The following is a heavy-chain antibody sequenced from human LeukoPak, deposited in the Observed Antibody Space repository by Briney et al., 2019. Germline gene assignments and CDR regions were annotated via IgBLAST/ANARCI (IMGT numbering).Heavy chain of an antibody. CDR3: ASPSKLGRPDY. D-gene: IGHD7-27*01. CDR1: GFTVSSNY. V-gene: IGHV3-66*01. J-gene: IGHJ4*02. Sequence: GGSLRLSCAASGFTVSSNYMSWVRQAPGKGLEWVSVIYSGGSTYYADSVKGRFTISRDNSKNTLYLQMNSLRAEDTAVYYCASPSKLGRPDYWGQGTLVTVSS. CDR2: IYSGGST.